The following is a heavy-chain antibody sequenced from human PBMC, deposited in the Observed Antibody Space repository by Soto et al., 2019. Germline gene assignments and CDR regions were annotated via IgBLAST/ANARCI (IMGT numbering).Heavy chain of an antibody. J-gene: IGHJ4*01. Sequence: GESLKISCKGSGYSFTSYWIGWVRQMPGKGLEWMGIIYPGDSDTRYSPSFQGQVTISADKSISTAYLQWSSLKASDTAMYYCATTKGCYDILAGYQTYDYWGHGTLVSV. CDR1: GYSFTSYW. CDR3: ATTKGCYDILAGYQTYDY. CDR2: IYPGDSDT. D-gene: IGHD3-9*01. V-gene: IGHV5-51*01.